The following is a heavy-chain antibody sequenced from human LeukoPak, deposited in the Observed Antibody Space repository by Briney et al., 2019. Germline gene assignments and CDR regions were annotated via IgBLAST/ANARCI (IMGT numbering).Heavy chain of an antibody. CDR1: GGSISSYY. J-gene: IGHJ5*02. Sequence: SETLSLTCTVSGGSISSYYWSWIRQPPGKGLEWIGDIYYSGHTHYNPSLKSRVTISVDTSKNQSSLKLTSVTAADTAVYYCARAGQWLETNWFDPWGQGTLVTVPS. V-gene: IGHV4-59*01. CDR2: IYYSGHT. D-gene: IGHD6-19*01. CDR3: ARAGQWLETNWFDP.